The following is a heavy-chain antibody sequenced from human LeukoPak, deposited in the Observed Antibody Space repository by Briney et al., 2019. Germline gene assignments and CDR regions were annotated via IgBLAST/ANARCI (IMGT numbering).Heavy chain of an antibody. J-gene: IGHJ4*02. CDR3: ARQDGYNSLNFDY. V-gene: IGHV4-39*01. D-gene: IGHD5-24*01. CDR1: GDSISSSSYY. Sequence: SETLSLTCTVSGDSISSSSYYWGWIRQPPGKGLEWIGSIYYSGSTYYNPSLKSRVTISVDTSKNQFSLKLSSVTAADTAVYYCARQDGYNSLNFDYWGQGTLVTVSS. CDR2: IYYSGST.